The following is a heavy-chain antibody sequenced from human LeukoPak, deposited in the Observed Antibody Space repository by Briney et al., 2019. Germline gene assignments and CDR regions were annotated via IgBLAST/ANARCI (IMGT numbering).Heavy chain of an antibody. V-gene: IGHV3-21*01. J-gene: IGHJ5*02. D-gene: IGHD6-13*01. CDR1: GFTFSSYS. CDR3: ARDWYSSSWYEWGGNWFDP. CDR2: ISSSSSYI. Sequence: AGGSLRLSCAASGFTFSSYSMNWVRQAPGKGLEWVSSISSSSSYIYYADSVKGRFTISRDNAKNSLYLQMNSLRAEDTAVYYCARDWYSSSWYEWGGNWFDPWGQGTLVTVSS.